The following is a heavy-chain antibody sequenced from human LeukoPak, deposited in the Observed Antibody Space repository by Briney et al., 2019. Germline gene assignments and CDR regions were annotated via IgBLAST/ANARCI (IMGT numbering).Heavy chain of an antibody. D-gene: IGHD6-19*01. V-gene: IGHV1-8*01. Sequence: GASVKVSCKASGYTFTSYDINWVRQATGQGLEWMGWMNPNSGNTGYAQKLQGRVTMTTDTSTSTAYMELRSLRSDDTAVYYCARCLAVAVYLYMDVWGKGTTVTVSS. CDR2: MNPNSGNT. CDR3: ARCLAVAVYLYMDV. CDR1: GYTFTSYD. J-gene: IGHJ6*03.